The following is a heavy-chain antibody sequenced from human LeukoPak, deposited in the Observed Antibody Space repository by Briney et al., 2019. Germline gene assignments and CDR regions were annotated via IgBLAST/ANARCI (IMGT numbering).Heavy chain of an antibody. J-gene: IGHJ4*02. CDR3: ARAGGYCSGGSCYKFSVRFYYFDY. CDR2: ISSSSSYT. CDR1: GFTFSDYY. V-gene: IGHV3-11*06. D-gene: IGHD2-15*01. Sequence: KPGGSLRLSCAASGFTFSDYYMSWIRQAPGKGLEWVSYISSSSSYTNYADSVKGRFTISRDNAKNSLYLQMNSLRAEDTAVYYCARAGGYCSGGSCYKFSVRFYYFDYWGQGTLVTVSS.